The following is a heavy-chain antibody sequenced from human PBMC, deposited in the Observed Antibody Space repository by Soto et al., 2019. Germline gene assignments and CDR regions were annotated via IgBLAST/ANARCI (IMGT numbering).Heavy chain of an antibody. J-gene: IGHJ6*03. CDR3: ARGGFCTNGVCPPYYYYMDV. V-gene: IGHV1-18*01. CDR2: ISTYNGNT. CDR1: GYTFTTHA. Sequence: QVQLVQSGAEVRTPGASVKVSYKASGYTFTTHAITWVRQAPGQGLEWMGWISTYNGNTNYAQKLQGRVTMTTDTSTTTAYMDLRSLRSDDTAVYYCARGGFCTNGVCPPYYYYMDVWGKGTTVTVSS. D-gene: IGHD2-8*01.